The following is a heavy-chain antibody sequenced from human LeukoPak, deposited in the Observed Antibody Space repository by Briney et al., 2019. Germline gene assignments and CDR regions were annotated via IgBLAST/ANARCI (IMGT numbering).Heavy chain of an antibody. CDR3: ASLDIVVVPAAMDYYYGMDV. CDR2: ISGSGDST. D-gene: IGHD2-2*03. CDR1: GFSFSSYA. J-gene: IGHJ6*02. V-gene: IGHV3-23*01. Sequence: PGGSLRLSCAASGFSFSSYAMSWVRQAPGKGLEWVSGISGSGDSTYYADSVKGRFTISKNTLYLQMNSLRAEDTAVYYCASLDIVVVPAAMDYYYGMDVWGQGTTVTVSS.